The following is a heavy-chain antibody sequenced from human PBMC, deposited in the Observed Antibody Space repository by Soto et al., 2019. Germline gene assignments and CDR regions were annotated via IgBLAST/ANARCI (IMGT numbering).Heavy chain of an antibody. J-gene: IGHJ4*02. CDR1: GGTFSTYA. Sequence: QVQLVQAGAEVKKPGSSVKVSCKASGGTFSTYAISWVRQAPGQGLEWMGGIIPIYGTANYAQKFQGRVTMTADESTSTVYMELSSMRSDDTAVYYCAREDKPGGYTPPGTSGFVYWGQGTLVTVSS. CDR2: IIPIYGTA. V-gene: IGHV1-69*12. CDR3: AREDKPGGYTPPGTSGFVY. D-gene: IGHD5-12*01.